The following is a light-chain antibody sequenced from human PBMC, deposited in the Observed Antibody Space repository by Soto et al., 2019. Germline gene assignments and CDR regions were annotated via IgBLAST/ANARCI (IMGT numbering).Light chain of an antibody. CDR2: GAS. CDR1: QSVSSS. CDR3: QQYGRSPPWT. Sequence: EIVLTQSPGTLSLSPGERATLSCRASQSVSSSLAWYQQKPGQAPRLLIYGASSRATGIPDRFSGSGSGTDFTLTISRLEPEDFAVYYCQQYGRSPPWTFGQGTKEEIK. J-gene: IGKJ1*01. V-gene: IGKV3-20*01.